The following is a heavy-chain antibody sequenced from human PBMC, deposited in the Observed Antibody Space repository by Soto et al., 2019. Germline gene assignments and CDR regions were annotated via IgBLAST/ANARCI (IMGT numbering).Heavy chain of an antibody. CDR3: ARFCSGGTCNYGYYFDF. V-gene: IGHV4-39*02. J-gene: IGHJ4*02. CDR2: IFYSGST. CDR1: CGSISTGSYY. Sequence: SETLSLTCTVSCGSISTGSYYWAWIRQPPGKGLEWIGSIFYSGSTYYNPSLKSRVTISVDTSKNHFSLKLTSVTAADTAVYYCARFCSGGTCNYGYYFDFWGQGTLVTVSS. D-gene: IGHD2-15*01.